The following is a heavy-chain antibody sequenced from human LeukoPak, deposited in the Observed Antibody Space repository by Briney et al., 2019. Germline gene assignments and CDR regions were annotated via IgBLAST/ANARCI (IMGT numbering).Heavy chain of an antibody. CDR3: TRDLLMTTVDY. V-gene: IGHV3-72*01. CDR2: SRNKPNSYTT. CDR1: GFTFSDHY. Sequence: PGGSLRLSCAASGFTFSDHYVDWVRQAPGKGLEWVGRSRNKPNSYTTLYAASVKRRFTISRDDSKNSVYLQMSSLKTEDTAVYYCTRDLLMTTVDYWGQGTLVTVSS. D-gene: IGHD4-17*01. J-gene: IGHJ4*02.